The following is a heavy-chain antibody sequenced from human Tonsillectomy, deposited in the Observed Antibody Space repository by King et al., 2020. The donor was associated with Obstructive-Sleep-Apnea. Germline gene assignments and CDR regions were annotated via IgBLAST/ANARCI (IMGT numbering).Heavy chain of an antibody. D-gene: IGHD2-15*01. CDR2: ISYSGST. CDR1: GGSISSGGYY. Sequence: QLQESGPGLVKPSQTLSLTCTVSGGSISSGGYYWSWIRQHPGQGLEWIGYISYSGSTYYNPSLKSRVTISVDTSKNQFSLKLSSVTAADTAVYYCARGLVVPGIVDYWGQGTLVTVSS. J-gene: IGHJ4*02. V-gene: IGHV4-31*03. CDR3: ARGLVVPGIVDY.